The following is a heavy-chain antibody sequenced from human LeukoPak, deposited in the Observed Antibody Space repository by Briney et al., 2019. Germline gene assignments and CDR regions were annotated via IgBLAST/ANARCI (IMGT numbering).Heavy chain of an antibody. CDR1: GFTFKNYA. Sequence: GRSLRLFCAASGFTFKNYAMHWVRQAPGKGLEWVSSISWNSGNVDYADSVKGRFTLSRDNAKNSLYLQISSLRAEDTALYYCAKSGTYSSSSGYIDSWGQGTLVTVSS. V-gene: IGHV3-9*01. J-gene: IGHJ4*02. CDR2: ISWNSGNV. D-gene: IGHD6-6*01. CDR3: AKSGTYSSSSGYIDS.